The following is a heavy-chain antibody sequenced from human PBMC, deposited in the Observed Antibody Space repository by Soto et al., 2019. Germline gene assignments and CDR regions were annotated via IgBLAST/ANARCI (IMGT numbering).Heavy chain of an antibody. Sequence: EVQLVESGGGLVQPGGSLRLSCAASGFTFSTCWMMWVRQAPGKGLEWVANINQDGSERYYVDSVKGRFTISRDNAKNSLYLQMNSRRAEDTAVYYCVKDNRGSYWGQGTLVTVPS. V-gene: IGHV3-7*01. CDR1: GFTFSTCW. J-gene: IGHJ4*02. CDR3: VKDNRGSY. D-gene: IGHD3-10*01. CDR2: INQDGSER.